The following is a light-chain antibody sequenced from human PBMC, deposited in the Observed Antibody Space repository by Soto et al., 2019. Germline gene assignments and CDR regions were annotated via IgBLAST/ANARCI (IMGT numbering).Light chain of an antibody. J-gene: IGKJ4*01. V-gene: IGKV3-11*01. CDR3: QQRSSWPLLT. CDR1: QSVSNY. Sequence: EIVLTQSPATLSLSPGERATLSCRASQSVSNYLAWFQQKPGQPPRLLIYDASNRATGIPARFSGSGSGTDFTLTISSLEPEDFGVYYCQQRSSWPLLTFGGGTKVEI. CDR2: DAS.